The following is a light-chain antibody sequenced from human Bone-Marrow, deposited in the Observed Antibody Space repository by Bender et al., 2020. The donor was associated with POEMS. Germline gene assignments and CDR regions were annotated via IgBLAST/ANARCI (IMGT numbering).Light chain of an antibody. CDR3: QMWDSSSDHV. J-gene: IGLJ1*01. Sequence: SYVLTQPPSVSVAPGKTASIACGGDNIGPKRVHWYQQKPGQAPVLVIYDDNDRPSGIPERFSGSNSGNTATLTISRVEAGDEADYYCQMWDSSSDHVFGTGTKVTVL. CDR1: NIGPKR. CDR2: DDN. V-gene: IGLV3-21*01.